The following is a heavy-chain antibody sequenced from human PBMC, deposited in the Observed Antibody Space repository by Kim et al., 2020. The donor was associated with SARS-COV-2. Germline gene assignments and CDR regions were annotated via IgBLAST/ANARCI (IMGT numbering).Heavy chain of an antibody. D-gene: IGHD2-21*02. CDR3: ARAFGGGDCPQYWYFDL. CDR1: GGSISSSSYY. J-gene: IGHJ2*01. CDR2: IYYSGST. V-gene: IGHV4-39*07. Sequence: SETLSLTCTVSGGSISSSSYYWGWIRQPTGKGLEWIGSIYYSGSTYYNPSLKSRVTMSVDTSKNQFSLKLSSVTAADTAVYYCARAFGGGDCPQYWYFDLWGRGTPVTVSS.